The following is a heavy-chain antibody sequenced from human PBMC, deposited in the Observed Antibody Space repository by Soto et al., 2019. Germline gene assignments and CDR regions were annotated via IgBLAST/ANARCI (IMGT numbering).Heavy chain of an antibody. Sequence: PGESLKISCKGSGYSFSSYWIGWVRQMPGKGLEWMGIIHPGDSDIRYSPSFQGQVTISADKSINTAYLQWSSLKASDTAMYYCATAAILCVVIALPHPSPDAIDIWGQGTMVTFSS. CDR3: ATAAILCVVIALPHPSPDAIDI. CDR1: GYSFSSYW. V-gene: IGHV5-51*01. D-gene: IGHD2-21*01. J-gene: IGHJ3*02. CDR2: IHPGDSDI.